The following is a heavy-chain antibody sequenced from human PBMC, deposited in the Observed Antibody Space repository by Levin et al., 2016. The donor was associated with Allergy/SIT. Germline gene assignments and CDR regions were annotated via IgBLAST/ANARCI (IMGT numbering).Heavy chain of an antibody. V-gene: IGHV3-23*01. CDR2: IGNSGVSA. CDR1: GFTFSNFA. CDR3: AKAGPIVYSSRRCMDI. J-gene: IGHJ6*02. Sequence: GESLKISCAASGFTFSNFAMAWVRQAPGKGLEWVSSIGNSGVSAVYADSVKGRFTISRDNSNNTLYLQMNSLRAEDTALYYCAKAGPIVYSSRRCMDIWGQGTTVTVSS. D-gene: IGHD1-26*01.